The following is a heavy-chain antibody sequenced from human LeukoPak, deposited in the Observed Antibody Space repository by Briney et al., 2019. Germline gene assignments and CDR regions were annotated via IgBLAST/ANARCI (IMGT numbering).Heavy chain of an antibody. CDR2: IYWNDDK. D-gene: IGHD3-22*01. V-gene: IGHV2-5*01. Sequence: ESGPTLVNPTQTLTLTCTFSGFSLSTRGVGVGWIRQPPGKALEWLALIYWNDDKRYSPSLKSRLTITKDTSKNQVVLTMTNMDPVDTATYYCAHPPYDYDSSGYSFNYWGQGTLVTVSS. J-gene: IGHJ4*02. CDR1: GFSLSTRGVG. CDR3: AHPPYDYDSSGYSFNY.